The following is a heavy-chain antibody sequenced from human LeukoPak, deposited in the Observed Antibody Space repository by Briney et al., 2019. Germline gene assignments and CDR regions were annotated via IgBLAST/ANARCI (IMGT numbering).Heavy chain of an antibody. V-gene: IGHV4-38-2*01. CDR3: ARSYYYNSGSPFDP. Sequence: SETLSLTCVVSGYSITSGYYWGWVRQPPGRGLEWIGSIFRSGSTYYNPSLKSRVTISLDTSKNQFSLKPNSVTAADTAVYYCARSYYYNSGSPFDPWGQGTLVTVSS. CDR2: IFRSGST. J-gene: IGHJ5*02. CDR1: GYSITSGYY. D-gene: IGHD3-10*01.